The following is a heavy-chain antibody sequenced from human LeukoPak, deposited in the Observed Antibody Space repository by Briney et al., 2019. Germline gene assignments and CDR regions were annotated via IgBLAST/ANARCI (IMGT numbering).Heavy chain of an antibody. CDR2: ISSSSSYI. Sequence: GGSLRLSCAASGFTFSSYSMNWVRQAPGKGLEWVSSISSSSSYIYYADSVKGRFTISRDNAKNSLYLQMNSLRAEDMALYYCAKDLAGAAAGPFDYWGQGTLVTVSS. V-gene: IGHV3-21*04. CDR1: GFTFSSYS. J-gene: IGHJ4*02. D-gene: IGHD6-13*01. CDR3: AKDLAGAAAGPFDY.